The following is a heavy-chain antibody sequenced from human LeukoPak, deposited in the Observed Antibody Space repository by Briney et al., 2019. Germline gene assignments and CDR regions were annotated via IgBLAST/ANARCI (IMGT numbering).Heavy chain of an antibody. Sequence: ASVTVSCKASGYTFTGYYMHWVRQAPGQGLEWMGWINPNSGGTNYAQKFQGRVTMTRDTSISTAYMELSRLRSEDTAVYYCARGYSSVCFYYYYYGMDVWGQGATVTVCS. CDR3: ARGYSSVCFYYYYYGMDV. V-gene: IGHV1-2*02. D-gene: IGHD6-19*01. CDR1: GYTFTGYY. CDR2: INPNSGGT. J-gene: IGHJ6*02.